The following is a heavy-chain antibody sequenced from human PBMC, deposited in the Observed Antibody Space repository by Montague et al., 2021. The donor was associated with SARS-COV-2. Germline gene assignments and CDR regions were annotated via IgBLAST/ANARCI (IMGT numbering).Heavy chain of an antibody. D-gene: IGHD3-22*01. CDR3: ARATLGITMIVVVMAASDYYFDY. J-gene: IGHJ4*02. V-gene: IGHV4-34*01. CDR1: GGSFSGYY. Sequence: SETLSLTCAVYGGSFSGYYWSWIRQPPGKGLEGIGEIHHSGSTNYNPSLKSRVTILVDTSKSQFSWMLSSVTAADTAVYYCARATLGITMIVVVMAASDYYFDYWGQGNLVTVSS. CDR2: IHHSGST.